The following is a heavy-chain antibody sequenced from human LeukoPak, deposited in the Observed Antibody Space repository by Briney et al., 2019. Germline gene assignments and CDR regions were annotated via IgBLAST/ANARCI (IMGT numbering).Heavy chain of an antibody. Sequence: GESLRISCQGSGYSFTSYWISWVRQMPGKGLEWMGRIDPSDSYTNYSPSFQGHVTISADKSISTAYLQWSSLKASDTAMYYCARAAELLWFGESNWFDPWGQGTLVTVSS. CDR2: IDPSDSYT. J-gene: IGHJ5*02. D-gene: IGHD3-10*01. CDR1: GYSFTSYW. V-gene: IGHV5-10-1*01. CDR3: ARAAELLWFGESNWFDP.